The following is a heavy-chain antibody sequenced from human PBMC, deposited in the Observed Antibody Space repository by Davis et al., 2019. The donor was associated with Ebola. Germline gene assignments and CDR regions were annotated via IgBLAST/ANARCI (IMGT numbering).Heavy chain of an antibody. V-gene: IGHV3-53*01. CDR3: ATDFGNFGWLDY. CDR2: IYDSGAE. D-gene: IGHD4-23*01. Sequence: PGGSLRLSCAGSGFTVSSNYMSWVRQAPEEGLEWVAVIYDSGAEYYADSVRGRFTISRDSSKNTLYLQMNSLRAEDTAVYYCATDFGNFGWLDYWGLGTLVTVSS. CDR1: GFTVSSNY. J-gene: IGHJ4*02.